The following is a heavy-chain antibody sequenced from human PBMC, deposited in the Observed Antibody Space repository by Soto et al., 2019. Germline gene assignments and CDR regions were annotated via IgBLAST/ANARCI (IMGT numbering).Heavy chain of an antibody. D-gene: IGHD2-15*01. J-gene: IGHJ5*02. CDR3: ERGWLYCSGGSCYSVWFDP. CDR1: GYTFTSYA. CDR2: INAGNGNT. Sequence: EASVKVSCKASGYTFTSYAMHWVRQAPGQRLEWMGWINAGNGNTKYSQRFQGRVTITRDTSASTAYMELSSLRSEDTAVYYCERGWLYCSGGSCYSVWFDPWGQGTLVTVSS. V-gene: IGHV1-3*01.